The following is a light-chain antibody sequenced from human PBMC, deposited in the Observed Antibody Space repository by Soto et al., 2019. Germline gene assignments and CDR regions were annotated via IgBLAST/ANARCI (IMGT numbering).Light chain of an antibody. CDR1: SGSIASNY. CDR2: EDD. Sequence: NFMLTQPHSVSASPGKTVTISCTRSSGSIASNYVQWYQQRPGSSPTTVIYEDDQRPSGVPDRFSGSIDSPSNSASLTISGLKTEDEADYYCQSYDSSNQVFGGGTKVTVL. CDR3: QSYDSSNQV. J-gene: IGLJ3*02. V-gene: IGLV6-57*01.